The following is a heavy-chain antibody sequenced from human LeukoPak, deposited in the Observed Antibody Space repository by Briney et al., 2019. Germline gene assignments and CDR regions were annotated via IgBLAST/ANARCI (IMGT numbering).Heavy chain of an antibody. CDR1: GFTFSSYW. D-gene: IGHD3-10*01. CDR2: INSDGSTT. V-gene: IGHV3-74*01. Sequence: GSLRLSCAASGFTFSSYWMHWVRQAPGKGLVWVSRINSDGSTTDYAGSVKGRFTISRDNAKNTLYLQMNSLRVEDTAVYYCVGYYGIDYWGQGTLVTVS. J-gene: IGHJ4*02. CDR3: VGYYGIDY.